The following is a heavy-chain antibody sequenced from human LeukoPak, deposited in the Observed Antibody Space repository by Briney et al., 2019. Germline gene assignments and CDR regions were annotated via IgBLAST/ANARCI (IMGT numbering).Heavy chain of an antibody. CDR1: GYSISSGYC. CDR2: IFHSGST. V-gene: IGHV4-38-2*02. CDR3: ARDPRIQLWLHDPSYYDH. Sequence: SETLSLTCTVSGYSISSGYCWGWIRQPPGKGLEWIGTIFHSGSTYYNPSLKSRVTISVDTSKNQFSLKLNSVTAADTAVYYCARDPRIQLWLHDPSYYDHWGQGTLVTVSS. J-gene: IGHJ4*02. D-gene: IGHD5-18*01.